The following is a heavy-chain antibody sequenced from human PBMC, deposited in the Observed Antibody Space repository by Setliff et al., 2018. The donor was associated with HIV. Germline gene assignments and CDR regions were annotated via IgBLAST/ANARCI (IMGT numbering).Heavy chain of an antibody. CDR1: GGSFSGYY. J-gene: IGHJ5*02. Sequence: SETLSLTCAVYGGSFSGYYWSWIRQTPGKGLERIGEIDHSGGTKYNPSLKSRVTISVDTSKNQFSLKLSSVTAADTAVYYCARDGPRTYYNFWSGYDLDPWGQGTLVTVSS. CDR3: ARDGPRTYYNFWSGYDLDP. CDR2: IDHSGGT. V-gene: IGHV4-34*01. D-gene: IGHD3-3*01.